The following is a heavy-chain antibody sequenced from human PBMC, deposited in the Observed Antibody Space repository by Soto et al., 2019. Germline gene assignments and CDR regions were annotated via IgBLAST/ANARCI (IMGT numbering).Heavy chain of an antibody. D-gene: IGHD3-22*01. V-gene: IGHV3-23*01. CDR3: AKDPLVVITTGEFDYFDY. CDR2: ISGSGGST. Sequence: GGSLRLSCAASGFTFSSYAMSWVRQAPGKGLEWISAISGSGGSTYYADSVKGRFTISRDNSKNTLYLQMNSLRAEDTAVYYCAKDPLVVITTGEFDYFDYWGQGTLVTVSS. J-gene: IGHJ4*02. CDR1: GFTFSSYA.